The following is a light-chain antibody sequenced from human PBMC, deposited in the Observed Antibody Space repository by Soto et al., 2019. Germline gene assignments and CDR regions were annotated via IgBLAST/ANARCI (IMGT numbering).Light chain of an antibody. V-gene: IGLV1-40*01. CDR2: GNS. Sequence: QSVLTQPPSVSGAPGQRVTISCTGSSSNIGAGYDVHWYQQLPGTAPKLLIYGNSNRPSGVPDRFSGSKSGTSASLAITGLQAEDEADYYCQSYDSSRSGGYVFGTGTKLTVL. J-gene: IGLJ1*01. CDR1: SSNIGAGYD. CDR3: QSYDSSRSGGYV.